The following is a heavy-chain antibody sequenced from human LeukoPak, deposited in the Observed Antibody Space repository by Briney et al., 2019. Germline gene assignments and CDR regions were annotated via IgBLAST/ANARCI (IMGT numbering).Heavy chain of an antibody. CDR3: ARDPEWGYCSGGSCYSPGDY. D-gene: IGHD2-15*01. CDR2: MNPNSGNT. CDR1: GYTFTSYD. J-gene: IGHJ4*02. V-gene: IGHV1-8*01. Sequence: ASVKVSCKASGYTFTSYDINWVRQATGQGLEWMGWMNPNSGNTGYAQKFQGRVTMTRNTSISTAYMELSSLRSEDTAVYYCARDPEWGYCSGGSCYSPGDYWGQGTLVTVSS.